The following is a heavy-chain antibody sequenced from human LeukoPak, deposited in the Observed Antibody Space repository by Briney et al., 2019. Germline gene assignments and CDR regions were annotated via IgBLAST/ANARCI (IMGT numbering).Heavy chain of an antibody. CDR3: ARHGYCSGGSCYWDY. V-gene: IGHV4-59*08. D-gene: IGHD2-15*01. CDR2: IYYSGST. J-gene: IGHJ4*02. Sequence: SETLSLTCTVSGGFISPFYWSWIRQPPGKGLEWIAYIYYSGSTRYNPSLKSRVAISVDTSNNQVSLKLSSVTAADTAVYYCARHGYCSGGSCYWDYWGQGTLVTVSS. CDR1: GGFISPFY.